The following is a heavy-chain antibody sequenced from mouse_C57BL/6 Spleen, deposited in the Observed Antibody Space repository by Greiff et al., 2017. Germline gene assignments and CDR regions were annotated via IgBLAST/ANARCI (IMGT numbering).Heavy chain of an antibody. D-gene: IGHD1-1*01. Sequence: VHVKQSGPELVKPGASVKISCKASGYSFTDYNMNWVKQSNGKSLEWIGVINPNYGTTSYNQKFKGKATLTVDQSSSTAYMQLNSLTSEDSAVYYCARGTYYGSRGYYYAMDYWGQGTSVTVSS. J-gene: IGHJ4*01. V-gene: IGHV1-39*01. CDR2: INPNYGTT. CDR3: ARGTYYGSRGYYYAMDY. CDR1: GYSFTDYN.